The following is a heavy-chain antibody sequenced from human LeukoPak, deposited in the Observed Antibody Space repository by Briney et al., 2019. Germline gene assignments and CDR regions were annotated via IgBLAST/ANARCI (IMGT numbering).Heavy chain of an antibody. J-gene: IGHJ5*02. CDR3: AKAGSTEIHHWFDP. Sequence: SETLSLTCVVSGYSISNYYYWGWIRQPPGKGLEWIGNIYHSGGSYYNPSLKSRVTILVDTSKNQFSLKLSSVTAADTAVYYCAKAGSTEIHHWFDPWGQGNLVTVSS. D-gene: IGHD1-1*01. CDR2: IYHSGGS. CDR1: GYSISNYYY. V-gene: IGHV4-38-2*01.